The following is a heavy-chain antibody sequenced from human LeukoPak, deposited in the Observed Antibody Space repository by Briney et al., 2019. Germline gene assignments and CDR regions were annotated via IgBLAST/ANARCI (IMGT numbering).Heavy chain of an antibody. CDR3: ARLRRYSGYASGYYYYGMDV. CDR2: INHSGST. D-gene: IGHD5-12*01. J-gene: IGHJ6*02. V-gene: IGHV4-34*01. Sequence: PSETLSLTCAVYGGSFSGYYWSWIRQPPGKGLEWIGEINHSGSTNYNPSLKSRVTISVGMSKNQFSLKLSSVTAADTAVYYCARLRRYSGYASGYYYYGMDVWGQGTTVTVSS. CDR1: GGSFSGYY.